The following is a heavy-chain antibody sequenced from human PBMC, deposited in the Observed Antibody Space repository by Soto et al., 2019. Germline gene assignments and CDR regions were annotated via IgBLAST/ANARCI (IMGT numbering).Heavy chain of an antibody. V-gene: IGHV3-43*01. J-gene: IGHJ6*02. CDR3: AKDWRAKNYYYYGMDV. CDR2: ISWDGGST. CDR1: GFTFDDYT. Sequence: GGSLRLSCAASGFTFDDYTMHWVRQAPGKGLEWVSLISWDGGSTYYADSVKGRFTISRDNSKNSLYLQMNSLRTEDTALYYCAKDWRAKNYYYYGMDVWGQGTTVTVSS.